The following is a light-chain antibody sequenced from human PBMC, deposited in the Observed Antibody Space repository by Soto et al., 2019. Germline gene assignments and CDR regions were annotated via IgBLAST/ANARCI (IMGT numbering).Light chain of an antibody. CDR1: QGSSSY. CDR2: AAS. Sequence: DIQLTQSPSFLSASVGDRVTITCRASQGSSSYLAWYQQKPGKAPKLLIYAASTLQSGVPSRFSGSGSGTEFTLTISSLQPEDFSTYYCQQLNIFGPGTKVDIK. V-gene: IGKV1-9*01. J-gene: IGKJ3*01. CDR3: QQLNI.